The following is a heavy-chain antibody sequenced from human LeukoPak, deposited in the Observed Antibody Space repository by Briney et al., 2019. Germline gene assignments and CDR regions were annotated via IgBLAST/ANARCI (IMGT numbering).Heavy chain of an antibody. J-gene: IGHJ6*03. Sequence: ASVKVSCKAFGYTFTSNYMHWVRQAPGQGPEWMGVISPSGGSTTYAQKFQGRVTMTRDISISTAYMELGSLRSEDTAVYYCATMSGTYSNYYYYMDVWGKGTTVTISS. V-gene: IGHV1-46*01. CDR1: GYTFTSNY. CDR2: ISPSGGST. D-gene: IGHD1-26*01. CDR3: ATMSGTYSNYYYYMDV.